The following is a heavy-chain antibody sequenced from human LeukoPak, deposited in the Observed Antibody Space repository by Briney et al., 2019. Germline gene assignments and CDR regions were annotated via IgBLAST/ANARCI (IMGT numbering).Heavy chain of an antibody. Sequence: ASVKVSCKASGYTFTSYGISWVRQAPGQGLEWMGWISAYNGNTNYAQKLQGRVTMTTDTSTSTAYMELRSLRSDDTAVYYCARVAILVVPAAIVHYYYYYGMDVWGQGTTVTVSS. V-gene: IGHV1-18*01. CDR2: ISAYNGNT. CDR3: ARVAILVVPAAIVHYYYYYGMDV. D-gene: IGHD2-2*02. CDR1: GYTFTSYG. J-gene: IGHJ6*02.